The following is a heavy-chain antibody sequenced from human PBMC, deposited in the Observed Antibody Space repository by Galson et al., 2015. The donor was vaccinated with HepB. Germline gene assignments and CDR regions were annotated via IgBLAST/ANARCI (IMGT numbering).Heavy chain of an antibody. CDR2: IRTRPYGGTA. CDR1: GFTFGDYA. J-gene: IGHJ4*02. CDR3: TRGDCSSTSCNAIY. Sequence: SLRLSCATSGFTFGDYAMSWFRQAPGKGLEWVGFIRTRPYGGTADYAASVKGRFTISRDDSKSIAYLQMNSLKTEDTAVYYCTRGDCSSTSCNAIYWGQGTLVTVSS. D-gene: IGHD2-2*01. V-gene: IGHV3-49*03.